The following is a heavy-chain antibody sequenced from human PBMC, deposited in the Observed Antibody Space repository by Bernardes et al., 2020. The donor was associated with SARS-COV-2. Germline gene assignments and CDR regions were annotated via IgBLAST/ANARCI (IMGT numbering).Heavy chain of an antibody. CDR2: IHTSGNTI. V-gene: IGHV3-48*03. Sequence: GWSLRLSCAASGFTFSSYEMNWIRQAPGKGLEWVSYIHTSGNTIYYADSVKGRFTISRDNAKNSLYIQMNSLRAEDTAVYYCARDGGFRASHSWAAIEDSFDLWGQGTLVSVSS. CDR3: ARDGGFRASHSWAAIEDSFDL. CDR1: GFTFSSYE. J-gene: IGHJ3*01. D-gene: IGHD5-12*01.